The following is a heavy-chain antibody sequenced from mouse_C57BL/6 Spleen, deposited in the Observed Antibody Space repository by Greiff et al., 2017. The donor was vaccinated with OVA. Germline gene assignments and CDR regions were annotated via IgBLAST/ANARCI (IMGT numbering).Heavy chain of an antibody. J-gene: IGHJ2*01. V-gene: IGHV1-64*01. Sequence: QVQLQQSGAELVKPGASVKLSCKASGYTFTSYWLHWVKQRPGQGLEWIGMIHPNSGSTNYNEKFKSKATLTVDKSSSTADMQLSSLTSEDSAVYYCARGEVKGKGFDYWGQGTTLTVSS. CDR2: IHPNSGST. CDR3: ARGEVKGKGFDY. CDR1: GYTFTSYW. D-gene: IGHD1-3*01.